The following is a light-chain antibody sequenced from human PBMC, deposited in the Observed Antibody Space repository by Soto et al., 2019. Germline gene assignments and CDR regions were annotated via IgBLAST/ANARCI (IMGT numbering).Light chain of an antibody. CDR2: GAS. Sequence: IQMTQSPSSLSASVRDRVTITCQASQDIGNDLGWYQQKPGKAPNLLIYGASSLRNGVPSRFSGSGSGTHFTLTINRLQSEDSATYFCLQDNNYPWTFGQGTKVDIK. CDR1: QDIGND. J-gene: IGKJ1*01. CDR3: LQDNNYPWT. V-gene: IGKV1-6*01.